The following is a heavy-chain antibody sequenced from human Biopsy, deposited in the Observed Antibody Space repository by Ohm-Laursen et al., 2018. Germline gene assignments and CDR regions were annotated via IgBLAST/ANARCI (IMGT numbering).Heavy chain of an antibody. CDR2: INPKNGDT. Sequence: ASVKVSCKSSGYTFTGYYIHWVRQAPGQGLEWMGYINPKNGDTNYEQKFRGRVTVTRDTSINTLYVDLSRLTPDDTAVYYCARESNPKRLGDWGQGTLVTVSS. CDR1: GYTFTGYY. J-gene: IGHJ4*02. CDR3: ARESNPKRLGD. V-gene: IGHV1-2*02. D-gene: IGHD3-16*01.